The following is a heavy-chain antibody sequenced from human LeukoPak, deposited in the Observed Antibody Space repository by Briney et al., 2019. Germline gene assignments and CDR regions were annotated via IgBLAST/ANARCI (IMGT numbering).Heavy chain of an antibody. CDR3: ATTPYGSGWSTPGHPSDAFDI. J-gene: IGHJ3*02. V-gene: IGHV3-53*01. Sequence: GGSLRLSCAASGFTASSNYMSWVRKAPGKGLEWVSVIYSGGSTYYADSVKGRFTISRDNSKNTLYLQMNSLRAEDTAVYYCATTPYGSGWSTPGHPSDAFDIWGQGTMVTVSS. CDR1: GFTASSNY. CDR2: IYSGGST. D-gene: IGHD6-19*01.